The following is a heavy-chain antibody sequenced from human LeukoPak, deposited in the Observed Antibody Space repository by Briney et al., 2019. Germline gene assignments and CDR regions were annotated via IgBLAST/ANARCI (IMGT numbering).Heavy chain of an antibody. CDR1: DYSISIGYY. CDR3: ARVTGYMIEDYFDY. CDR2: IYYSGST. J-gene: IGHJ4*02. Sequence: SDTLSLTCSVSDYSISIGYYWDWIRQPPGKGLEWIEYIYYSGSTNYSPPLKSRITISVETSKNQFSLKLSSVTAADTAVYYCARVTGYMIEDYFDYWGQGTLVTVSS. V-gene: IGHV4-38-2*02. D-gene: IGHD3-22*01.